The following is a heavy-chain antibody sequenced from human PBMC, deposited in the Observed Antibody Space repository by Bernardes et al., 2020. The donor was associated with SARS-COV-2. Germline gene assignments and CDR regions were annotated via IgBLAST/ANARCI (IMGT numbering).Heavy chain of an antibody. CDR2: IYYSGST. CDR1: GGSISSYY. D-gene: IGHD3-3*01. J-gene: IGHJ5*02. V-gene: IGHV4-59*08. Sequence: SETLSLTCTVSGGSISSYYWSWIRQPPGKGLEWIGYIYYSGSTNYNPSLKSRVTISVDTSKNQFSLKLSSVTAADTAVYYCARHHRLAYYDFWSGYYSWFDPWGQGTLVTVSS. CDR3: ARHHRLAYYDFWSGYYSWFDP.